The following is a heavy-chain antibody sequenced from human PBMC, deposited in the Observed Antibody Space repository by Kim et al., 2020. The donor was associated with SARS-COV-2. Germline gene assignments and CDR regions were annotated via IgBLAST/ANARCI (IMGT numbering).Heavy chain of an antibody. CDR2: INDSGRA. CDR1: GGSFSDYS. V-gene: IGHV4-34*01. J-gene: IGHJ5*01. CDR3: ARGITDKRRVMIRGEDHWGRSSATWLDS. D-gene: IGHD3-16*01. Sequence: SETLSLTCAVNGGSFSDYSWTWVRQSPGKGLEWIGDINDSGRAKYNPSVESRVTISVDSSKRQFSLRLTSVTAADTAVYFCARGITDKRRVMIRGEDHWGRSSATWLDSWGQRVVVIVSS.